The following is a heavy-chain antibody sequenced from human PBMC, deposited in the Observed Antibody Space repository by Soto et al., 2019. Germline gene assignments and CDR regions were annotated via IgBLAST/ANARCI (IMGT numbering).Heavy chain of an antibody. J-gene: IGHJ4*02. CDR2: ITHSGST. V-gene: IGHV4-34*01. CDR1: GGSFSGYF. Sequence: SETLSLTCAIYGGSFSGYFCSWIRQPPGKGLEWIGEITHSGSTNYNPSLKSRVTISVDTSKNQFSLKLNSMTAADTAVYYCARHNYGSGSTYFDYWGQGTLVTVSS. D-gene: IGHD3-10*01. CDR3: ARHNYGSGSTYFDY.